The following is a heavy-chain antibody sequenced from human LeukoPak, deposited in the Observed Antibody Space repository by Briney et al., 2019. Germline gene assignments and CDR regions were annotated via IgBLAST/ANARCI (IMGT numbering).Heavy chain of an antibody. V-gene: IGHV3-23*01. Sequence: GGSLSLSCAASGFTFSSFAMSWVRQAPGKGLEWVSVIADSDDSSIYADSVKGRFTISRDNSKNTVCLQMNSLRAEDTAVYYCAKGSAYYNYYYYSMDVWGQGTTVTVSS. CDR3: AKGSAYYNYYYYSMDV. CDR2: IADSDDSS. CDR1: GFTFSSFA. D-gene: IGHD3-22*01. J-gene: IGHJ6*02.